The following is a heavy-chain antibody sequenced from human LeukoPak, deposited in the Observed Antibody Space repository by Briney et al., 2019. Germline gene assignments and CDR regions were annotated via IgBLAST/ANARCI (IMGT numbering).Heavy chain of an antibody. CDR3: AREPYSSSPLHY. CDR1: GFTFSDYY. CDR2: ITSSGGSM. D-gene: IGHD2-2*01. J-gene: IGHJ4*02. Sequence: GGSLRLSCAASGFTFSDYYMSWIRQAPGKGLEWVSYITSSGGSMYYADSVKGRFTISRDNAKNSLFLQMNSLRAEDTAVYYCAREPYSSSPLHYWGQGTLVTVSS. V-gene: IGHV3-11*01.